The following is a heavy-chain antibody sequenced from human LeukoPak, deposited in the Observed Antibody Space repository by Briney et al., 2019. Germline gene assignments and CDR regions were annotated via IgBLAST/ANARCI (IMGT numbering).Heavy chain of an antibody. CDR2: IRYDGSNK. CDR3: AKDQRVGATVMDY. J-gene: IGHJ4*02. CDR1: GFTFSSYG. Sequence: PGGSLRLSCAASGFTFSSYGMHWVRQAPGKGLEWVAFIRYDGSNKYYADSVKGRFTISRDNSKNTLYLQMNSLRAEDTAVYYCAKDQRVGATVMDYWGQGTLVTVSS. D-gene: IGHD1-26*01. V-gene: IGHV3-30*02.